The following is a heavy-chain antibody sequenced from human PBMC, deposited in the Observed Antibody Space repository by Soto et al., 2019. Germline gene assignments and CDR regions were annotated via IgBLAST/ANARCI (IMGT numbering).Heavy chain of an antibody. CDR3: ARDRGGILWFGESYARLYYYYGMDV. V-gene: IGHV4-34*01. CDR2: INHSGST. CDR1: GGSFSGYY. J-gene: IGHJ6*02. D-gene: IGHD3-10*01. Sequence: QVQLQQWGAGLLKPSETLSLTCAVYGGSFSGYYWSWIRQPQGKGLEWIGEINHSGSTNYNPSLKIRVTKSVDTSKDQFSLKLSSVTAADTAVYYCARDRGGILWFGESYARLYYYYGMDVWGQGTTVTVSS.